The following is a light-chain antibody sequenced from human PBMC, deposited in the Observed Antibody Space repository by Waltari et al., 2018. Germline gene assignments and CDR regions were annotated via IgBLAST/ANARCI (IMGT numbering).Light chain of an antibody. J-gene: IGKJ4*01. CDR3: QQSYSTPHT. Sequence: DIQVTQSPSSLSASVGDRVTMTCRASQSISNYLNWYQQRPGKAPNLLIYAASSLQSGVPSKFSGSGSGTDFTLTISSLQREDFATYYCQQSYSTPHTFGGGTKVEIK. V-gene: IGKV1-39*01. CDR1: QSISNY. CDR2: AAS.